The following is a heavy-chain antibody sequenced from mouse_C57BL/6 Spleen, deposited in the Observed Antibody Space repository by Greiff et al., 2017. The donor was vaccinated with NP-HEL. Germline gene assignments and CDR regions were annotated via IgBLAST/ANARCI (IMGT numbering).Heavy chain of an antibody. CDR1: GYTFTSYW. CDR2: IDPSDSYT. V-gene: IGHV1-50*01. CDR3: AEGGKGYFDV. Sequence: VQLQQPGAELVKPGASVKLSCKASGYTFTSYWMQWVKQRPGQGLEWIGEIDPSDSYTNYNQKFKGKATLTVDTSSSTAYMQLSSLTSEDSAVYYCAEGGKGYFDVWGTGTTVTVSS. J-gene: IGHJ1*03.